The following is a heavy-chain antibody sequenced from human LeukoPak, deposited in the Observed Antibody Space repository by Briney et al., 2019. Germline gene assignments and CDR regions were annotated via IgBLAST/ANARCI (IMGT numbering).Heavy chain of an antibody. CDR1: GFTFSSYS. D-gene: IGHD5-18*01. Sequence: GSLRLSCAASGFTFSSYSMNWVRQAPGKGLEWVSSISSSSSYIYYADSVKGRFTISRDNAKNSLYLQMNSLRAEDTAVYYCARDSRIVRGYSYGSTYAFDIWGQGTMVTVSS. CDR3: ARDSRIVRGYSYGSTYAFDI. V-gene: IGHV3-21*01. J-gene: IGHJ3*02. CDR2: ISSSSSYI.